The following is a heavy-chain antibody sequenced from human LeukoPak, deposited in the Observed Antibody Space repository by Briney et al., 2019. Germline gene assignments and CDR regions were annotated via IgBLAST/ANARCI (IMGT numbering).Heavy chain of an antibody. CDR1: GFTFSSYS. D-gene: IGHD3-10*01. Sequence: TGGSLRLSCAASGFTFSSYSMNWVRQAPGKGLEWVSSISSSSSYIYYADSVKGRFTISRDNAKNSLYLQMNSLRAGDTAVYYCARGTLYGSGNYAYFNYWGQGTLVTVSS. CDR2: ISSSSSYI. V-gene: IGHV3-21*01. J-gene: IGHJ4*02. CDR3: ARGTLYGSGNYAYFNY.